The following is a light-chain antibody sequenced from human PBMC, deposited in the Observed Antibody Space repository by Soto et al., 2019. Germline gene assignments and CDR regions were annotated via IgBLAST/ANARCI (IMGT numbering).Light chain of an antibody. CDR2: GAS. V-gene: IGKV3-11*01. CDR1: QSVSNY. CDR3: QQRTNWPIT. Sequence: EIVLTQSPATLSLSPGERATLSCRASQSVSNYLACYQQKPGQAPRLLISGASDRATGIPARFSGSGSGTDFTLTITSLEPEDFAVYYCQQRTNWPITFGQGTRLEIK. J-gene: IGKJ5*01.